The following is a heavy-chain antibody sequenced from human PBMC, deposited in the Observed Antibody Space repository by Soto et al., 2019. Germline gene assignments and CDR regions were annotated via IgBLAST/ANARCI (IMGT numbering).Heavy chain of an antibody. Sequence: VGSLRLSCAASGFTFSSYGMHWVRQAPGKGLEWVAVISYDGSNKYYADSVKGRFTISRDNSKNTLYLQMNSLRAEDTAVYYCAKEGGGVVVAATPYYYYGMDVWGQGTMVTVSS. D-gene: IGHD2-15*01. CDR2: ISYDGSNK. V-gene: IGHV3-30*18. J-gene: IGHJ6*02. CDR1: GFTFSSYG. CDR3: AKEGGGVVVAATPYYYYGMDV.